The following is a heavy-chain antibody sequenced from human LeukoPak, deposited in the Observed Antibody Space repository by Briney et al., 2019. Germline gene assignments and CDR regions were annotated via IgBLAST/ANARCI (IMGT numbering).Heavy chain of an antibody. CDR1: GFTFSSYG. CDR3: ARGAYDILTGIFDY. CDR2: ISYDGSNK. Sequence: GGSLRLSCAASGFTFSSYGMHWVRQAPGKGLEWVAVISYDGSNKYYADSVKGRFTISRDNSKNTLYLQMNSLRAEDTAVYYCARGAYDILTGIFDYWGQGTLVTVSS. D-gene: IGHD3-9*01. J-gene: IGHJ4*02. V-gene: IGHV3-30*03.